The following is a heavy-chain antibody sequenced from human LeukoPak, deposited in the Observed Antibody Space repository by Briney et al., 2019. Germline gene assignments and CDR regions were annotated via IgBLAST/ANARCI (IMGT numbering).Heavy chain of an antibody. V-gene: IGHV4-30-2*01. CDR1: GGSISSGANY. J-gene: IGHJ3*02. CDR3: ARDGGTTSNPSHDTFAI. CDR2: ISHSESA. D-gene: IGHD4-11*01. Sequence: PSQTLSLTCTVSGGSISSGANYWSWIRQPPGRGLEWIGYISHSESAYCSPSLESRITISVDRSKNQFSLKLKSVTAADTAIYYCARDGGTTSNPSHDTFAIWGQGTMVAVSS.